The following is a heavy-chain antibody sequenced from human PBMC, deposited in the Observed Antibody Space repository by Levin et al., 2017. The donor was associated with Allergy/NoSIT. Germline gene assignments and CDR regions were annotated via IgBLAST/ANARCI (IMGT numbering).Heavy chain of an antibody. Sequence: SQTLSLTCAVYGGSFSGSYWSWIRQPPGKGLEWIGEINHSGSTNYNPSLKSRVTISVDTSKNQFSLKLSSVTAADTAVYYCARGFPSSSWYLYWGQGTLVTVSS. J-gene: IGHJ4*02. V-gene: IGHV4-34*01. D-gene: IGHD6-13*01. CDR3: ARGFPSSSWYLY. CDR1: GGSFSGSY. CDR2: INHSGST.